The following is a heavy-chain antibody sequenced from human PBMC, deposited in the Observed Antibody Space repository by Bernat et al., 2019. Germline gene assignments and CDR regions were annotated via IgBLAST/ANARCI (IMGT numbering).Heavy chain of an antibody. CDR2: INPSGGST. J-gene: IGHJ4*02. Sequence: QVQLVQSGAEVKKPGASVMVSCKASGYTFTSYYMHWVRQAPGQGLEWMGIINPSGGSTSYAQKFQGRVTMTRDTSTSTVYMELSSLRSEDTAVYYCARDGGTYDILTGYPDYWGQGTLVTVSS. CDR1: GYTFTSYY. V-gene: IGHV1-46*01. CDR3: ARDGGTYDILTGYPDY. D-gene: IGHD3-9*01.